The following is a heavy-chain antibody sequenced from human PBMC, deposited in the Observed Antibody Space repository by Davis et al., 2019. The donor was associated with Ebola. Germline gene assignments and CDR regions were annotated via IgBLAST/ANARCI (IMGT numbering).Heavy chain of an antibody. Sequence: GESLKISCAASGFTFSSYAMHWVRQAPGQRLEWMGWINAGNGNTKYSQKFQGRVTITRDTSASTAYMELSSLRSEDTAVYYCARDRGSSFGMDVWGQGTTVTVSS. CDR2: INAGNGNT. CDR3: ARDRGSSFGMDV. V-gene: IGHV1-3*01. D-gene: IGHD2-15*01. J-gene: IGHJ6*02. CDR1: GFTFSSYA.